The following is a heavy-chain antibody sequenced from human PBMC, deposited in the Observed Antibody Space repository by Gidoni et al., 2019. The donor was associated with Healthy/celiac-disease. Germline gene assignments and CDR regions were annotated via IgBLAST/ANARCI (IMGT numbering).Heavy chain of an antibody. Sequence: QLQLQESGPGLVKPSATLSLTCTVSGGSIRSSSYYWGWIRQPPGKGLEWIGSIYYSGSTYYNPSLKSRVTISVDTSKNQFSLKLSSVTAADTAVYYCARHFYDFWGNWFDPWGQGTLVTVSS. V-gene: IGHV4-39*01. J-gene: IGHJ5*02. CDR2: IYYSGST. CDR3: ARHFYDFWGNWFDP. D-gene: IGHD3-3*01. CDR1: GGSIRSSSYY.